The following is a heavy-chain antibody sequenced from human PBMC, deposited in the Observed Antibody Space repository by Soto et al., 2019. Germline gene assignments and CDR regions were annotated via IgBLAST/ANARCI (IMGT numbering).Heavy chain of an antibody. CDR3: AREITYYDILTGFPSYYMDV. CDR1: GFTFSSYS. Sequence: GGSLRLSCAASGFTFSSYSMNWVRQAPGKGLEWVSSISSSSSYIYYADSVKGRFTISRDNAKNSLYLQMNSLRAEDTAVYYCAREITYYDILTGFPSYYMDVWGKRDHGHRLL. D-gene: IGHD3-9*01. J-gene: IGHJ6*03. CDR2: ISSSSSYI. V-gene: IGHV3-21*01.